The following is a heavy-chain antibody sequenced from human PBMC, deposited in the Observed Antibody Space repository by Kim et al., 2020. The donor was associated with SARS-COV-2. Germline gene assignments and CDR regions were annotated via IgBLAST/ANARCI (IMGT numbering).Heavy chain of an antibody. CDR2: INPNSGGT. Sequence: ASVKVSCRTSGYTFTGYYIHWVRQAPGQGLEWMGRINPNSGGTNYAQKFQGRVTMTRDTSISTAYLELSSLRSDDTAAYYCARGNSGTGTPRWYYMDVW. CDR1: GYTFTGYY. D-gene: IGHD1-1*01. V-gene: IGHV1-2*06. J-gene: IGHJ6*03. CDR3: ARGNSGTGTPRWYYMDV.